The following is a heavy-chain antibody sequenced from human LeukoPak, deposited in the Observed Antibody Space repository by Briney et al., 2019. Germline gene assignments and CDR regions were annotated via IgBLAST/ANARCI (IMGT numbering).Heavy chain of an antibody. J-gene: IGHJ4*02. D-gene: IGHD3-10*01. CDR3: ARDYGPTRESDY. CDR1: GFTFSDYW. V-gene: IGHV3-7*01. CDR2: IKQDGSEK. Sequence: PGGSLRLSCAAPGFTFSDYWMTWVRQAPGKGLEWVANIKQDGSEKYYLDSVKGRFTISRDNAKNSVYLQMNSLRAEDTAVFYCARDYGPTRESDYWGQGTLVTVSS.